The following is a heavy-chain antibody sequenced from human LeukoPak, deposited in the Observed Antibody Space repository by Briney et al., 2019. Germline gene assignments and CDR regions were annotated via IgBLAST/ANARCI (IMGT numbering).Heavy chain of an antibody. CDR1: GYTFTGYY. V-gene: IGHV1-2*02. CDR2: INPNSGGT. D-gene: IGHD3-3*01. Sequence: GASVKVSCEASGYTFTGYYMHWVRQAPGQGLEWMGWINPNSGGTNYAQKFQGRVTMTRDTSISTAYMELSRLRSDDTAVYYCARDTAWYFSWFDPWGQGTLVTVSS. CDR3: ARDTAWYFSWFDP. J-gene: IGHJ5*02.